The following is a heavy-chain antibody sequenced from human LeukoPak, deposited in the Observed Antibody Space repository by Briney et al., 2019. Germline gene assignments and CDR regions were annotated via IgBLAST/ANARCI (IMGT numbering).Heavy chain of an antibody. CDR1: GGSFSGYY. CDR3: AKMFNADVYFEY. CDR2: INHSGST. V-gene: IGHV4-34*01. D-gene: IGHD2-2*01. Sequence: SETLSLTCAVYGGSFSGYYWSWIRQPPGKGLEWIGEINHSGSTNYNPSLKSRATISVDTSKSQFSLKLSSVTAADTAVYYCAKMFNADVYFEYWGQGILVTVSS. J-gene: IGHJ4*02.